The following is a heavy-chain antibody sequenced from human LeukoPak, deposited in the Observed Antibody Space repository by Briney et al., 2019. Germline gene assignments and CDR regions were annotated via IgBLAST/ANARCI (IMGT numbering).Heavy chain of an antibody. J-gene: IGHJ5*02. Sequence: SETLSLTCTVSGGSISSYYWSWIRQPPGRGLEWIGEINHSGSTNYNPSLKSRVTISVDTSKNQFSLKLSSVTAADTAVYYCAKDRRGVDDWFDPWGQGTLVTVSS. CDR1: GGSISSYY. D-gene: IGHD1-26*01. CDR3: AKDRRGVDDWFDP. V-gene: IGHV4-34*01. CDR2: INHSGST.